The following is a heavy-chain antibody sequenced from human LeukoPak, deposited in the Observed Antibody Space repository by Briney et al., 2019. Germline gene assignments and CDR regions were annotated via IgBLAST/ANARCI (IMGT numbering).Heavy chain of an antibody. Sequence: GGSLRLSCAASGFTFSIYWMRWVRQAPGKGLVWVARINSDGSHITYSDSVKGRFTISRDNAKNTVYLQMNRLRAEDTAVYYCAREHFGYSYEYWGQGTLVTVSS. CDR3: AREHFGYSYEY. V-gene: IGHV3-74*01. J-gene: IGHJ4*02. CDR2: INSDGSHI. CDR1: GFTFSIYW. D-gene: IGHD5-18*01.